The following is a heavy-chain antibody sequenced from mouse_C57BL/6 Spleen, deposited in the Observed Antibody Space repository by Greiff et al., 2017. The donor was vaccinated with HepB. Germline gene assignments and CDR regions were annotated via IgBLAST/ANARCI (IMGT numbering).Heavy chain of an antibody. CDR2: IDPETGGT. CDR3: TRWDGDYVDY. Sequence: QVQLKESGAELVRPGASVTLSCKASGYTFTDYEMHWVKQTPVHGLEWIGAIDPETGGTAYNQKFKGKAILTADKSSSTAYMELRSLTSEDSAVYYCTRWDGDYVDYRGQGTTRTVSS. CDR1: GYTFTDYE. J-gene: IGHJ2*01. V-gene: IGHV1-15*01. D-gene: IGHD1-1*02.